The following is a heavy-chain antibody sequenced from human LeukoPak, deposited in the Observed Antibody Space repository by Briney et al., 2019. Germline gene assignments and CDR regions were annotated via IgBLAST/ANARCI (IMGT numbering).Heavy chain of an antibody. CDR1: GYTFTSYG. D-gene: IGHD3-22*01. Sequence: ASVKVSCKASGYTFTSYGISWVRQAPGQGLESMGWISAYNGNTNYAQKLQGRVTMTSDTSTSTAYMELRSLRSDDTAVYYCARSDGIVVVTEFDYWGQGTLVTVSS. CDR2: ISAYNGNT. J-gene: IGHJ4*02. V-gene: IGHV1-18*01. CDR3: ARSDGIVVVTEFDY.